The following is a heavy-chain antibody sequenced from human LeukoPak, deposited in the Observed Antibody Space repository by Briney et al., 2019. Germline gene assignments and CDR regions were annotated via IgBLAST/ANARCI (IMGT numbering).Heavy chain of an antibody. CDR1: GFTFSSYA. D-gene: IGHD1-7*01. Sequence: GRPLRLSCAASGFTFSSYAMSWVRQAPGKGLEWASVISGSGGSTYYADSVKGRFSISRDNSKNTLYLQMNSLRAEDTAVYYCGKHRDWNYVYTFDIWGQGTMVTVSS. CDR2: ISGSGGST. V-gene: IGHV3-23*01. CDR3: GKHRDWNYVYTFDI. J-gene: IGHJ3*02.